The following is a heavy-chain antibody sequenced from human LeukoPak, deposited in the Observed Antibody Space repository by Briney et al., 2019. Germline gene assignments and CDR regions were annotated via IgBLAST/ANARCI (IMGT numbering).Heavy chain of an antibody. CDR1: GGSFSVYY. CDR3: ARVPIFIEAAGTFDR. CDR2: INHSRST. J-gene: IGHJ5*02. D-gene: IGHD6-13*01. V-gene: IGHV4-34*01. Sequence: PSETLSLTCAVYGGSFSVYYWSWLRQPPGEGLEWIGEINHSRSTNYNPSLKSQVTIPVDTSKQQFSLKLSFVPAADTAVYYCARVPIFIEAAGTFDRWGEGSLVSV.